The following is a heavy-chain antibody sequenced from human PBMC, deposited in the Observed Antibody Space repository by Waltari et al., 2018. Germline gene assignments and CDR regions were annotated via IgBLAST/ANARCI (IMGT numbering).Heavy chain of an antibody. J-gene: IGHJ4*02. Sequence: QVQLQKSAPGLVTPSATLSLTCPVTGGSISSHSWSWLRQPPGKGLEWIGYIYYSGSTNYNPSLKSRVTISVDTSKNQFSLKLSSVTAADTAVYYCARQRGVAPYYFDYWGQGTLVTVSS. CDR3: ARQRGVAPYYFDY. CDR1: GGSISSHS. D-gene: IGHD3-10*01. CDR2: IYYSGST. V-gene: IGHV4-59*11.